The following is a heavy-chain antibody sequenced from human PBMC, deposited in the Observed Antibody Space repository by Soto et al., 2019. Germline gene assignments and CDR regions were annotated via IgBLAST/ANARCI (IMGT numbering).Heavy chain of an antibody. V-gene: IGHV1-69*13. CDR1: GGTFSSYA. Sequence: GASVKVSCKSSGGTFSSYAISWVRQAPGQGLEWMGGIIPIFGTANYAQKFQGRVTITADESTSTAYMELSSLRSEDTAVYYCARDRTGSGWYLDYWGQGTLVTVSS. J-gene: IGHJ4*02. CDR2: IIPIFGTA. D-gene: IGHD6-19*01. CDR3: ARDRTGSGWYLDY.